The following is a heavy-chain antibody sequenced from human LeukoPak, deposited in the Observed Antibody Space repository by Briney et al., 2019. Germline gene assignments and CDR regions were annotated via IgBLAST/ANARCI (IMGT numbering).Heavy chain of an antibody. CDR1: GGSFSGYY. D-gene: IGHD6-13*01. CDR2: INHSGST. Sequence: SETLSLTCAVYGGSFSGYYWSWIRQPPGKGLEWIGEINHSGSTNYNPSLKSRVTISVDTSKNQFSLKLSSVTAADTAVYYCARSTVDYPPGIAAAVPDYWGQGTLVTVSS. J-gene: IGHJ4*02. CDR3: ARSTVDYPPGIAAAVPDY. V-gene: IGHV4-34*01.